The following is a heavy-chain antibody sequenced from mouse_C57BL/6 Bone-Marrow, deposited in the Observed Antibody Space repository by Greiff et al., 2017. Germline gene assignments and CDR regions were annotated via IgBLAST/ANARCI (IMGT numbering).Heavy chain of an antibody. CDR1: GYTFTSYA. J-gene: IGHJ2*01. Sequence: QVQLKQSGPELVKPGASVKLSCKASGYTFTSYAINWVKQRPGQGLEWIGWIYPRDGSTKYNEKFKGKATLTVDTASSTAYMELHSLTSEDSAVYICARVGTVALDNWGQGTTLTVSS. CDR3: ARVGTVALDN. D-gene: IGHD1-1*01. CDR2: IYPRDGST. V-gene: IGHV1-85*01.